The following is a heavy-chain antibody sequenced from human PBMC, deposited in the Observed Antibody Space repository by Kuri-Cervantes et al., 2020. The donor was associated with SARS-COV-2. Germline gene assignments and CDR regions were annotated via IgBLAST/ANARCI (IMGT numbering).Heavy chain of an antibody. D-gene: IGHD1-1*01. J-gene: IGHJ6*03. CDR3: ARDGMRSSKYYYYYYYMDV. CDR1: GFTFSSYA. Sequence: GESLKISCAASGFTFSSYAMHWVRQAPGKGLEWVAVISYDGSNKYYADSVKGRFTISRDNSKNTLYLQMNSLRAEDTAVYYCARDGMRSSKYYYYYYYMDVWGKGTTVT. CDR2: ISYDGSNK. V-gene: IGHV3-30*04.